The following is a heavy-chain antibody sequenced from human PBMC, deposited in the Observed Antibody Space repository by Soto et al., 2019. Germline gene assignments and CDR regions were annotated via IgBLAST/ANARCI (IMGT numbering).Heavy chain of an antibody. J-gene: IGHJ6*02. D-gene: IGHD3-10*01. CDR2: IIPILGIA. Sequence: QVQLVQSGAEVKKPGSSVKVSCKASGGTFSSYTISWVRQAPGQGLEWRGRIIPILGIANYAQKFQGRVTITADKPTSTAYMELSSLRSEDTAVYYCARVSGSYDYYYGMDVWGQGTTVTVSS. V-gene: IGHV1-69*02. CDR3: ARVSGSYDYYYGMDV. CDR1: GGTFSSYT.